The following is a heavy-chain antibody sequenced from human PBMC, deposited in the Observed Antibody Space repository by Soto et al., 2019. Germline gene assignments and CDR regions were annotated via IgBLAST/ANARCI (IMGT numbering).Heavy chain of an antibody. CDR1: GGSISSSSYY. Sequence: SETLSLTCTVSGGSISSSSYYWGWIRQPPGKGLEWIGSIYYSGSTYYNPSLKSRVTISVDTSKNQFSLKLSSVTAADTAVYYCARDPTNRPPRMDVWGQGTTVTVSS. D-gene: IGHD1-1*01. CDR2: IYYSGST. J-gene: IGHJ6*02. V-gene: IGHV4-39*02. CDR3: ARDPTNRPPRMDV.